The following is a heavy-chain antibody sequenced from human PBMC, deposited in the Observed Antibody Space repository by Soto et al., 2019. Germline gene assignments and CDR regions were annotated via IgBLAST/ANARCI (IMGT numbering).Heavy chain of an antibody. CDR3: TSAEMATITYYYYYGMDV. CDR2: IRSKANSYAT. V-gene: IGHV3-73*01. D-gene: IGHD5-12*01. Sequence: PGGSLRLSCAASGFTFSGSAMHWVRQASGKGLEWVGRIRSKANSYATAYAASVKGRFTISRDDSKNTAYLQMNSLKTEDTAVYYCTSAEMATITYYYYYGMDVWGQGTTVTVSS. J-gene: IGHJ6*02. CDR1: GFTFSGSA.